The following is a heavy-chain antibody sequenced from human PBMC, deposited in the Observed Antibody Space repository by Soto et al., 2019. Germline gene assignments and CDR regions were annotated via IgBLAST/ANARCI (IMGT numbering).Heavy chain of an antibody. Sequence: ASVKVSCKASGYTFTSYGISWVRQAPGQGLEWMGWISGYNGNTKYAQKLQGRVTMTTDTSTSTAYMELRSLRSDDTAVYYCARDGRRLGPNYYYYYGMDVWGQGTTVTVS. J-gene: IGHJ6*02. CDR1: GYTFTSYG. CDR2: ISGYNGNT. V-gene: IGHV1-18*01. CDR3: ARDGRRLGPNYYYYYGMDV.